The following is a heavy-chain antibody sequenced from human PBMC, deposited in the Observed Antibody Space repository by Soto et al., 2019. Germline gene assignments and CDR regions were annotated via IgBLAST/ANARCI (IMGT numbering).Heavy chain of an antibody. CDR1: GYSFTSYW. V-gene: IGHV5-51*01. D-gene: IGHD3-10*01. CDR3: ARLARGYYGSGSYYKLFYYGMDV. J-gene: IGHJ6*02. CDR2: IYPGDSDT. Sequence: GESLKISCKGSGYSFTSYWIGWVRQMPGKGLEWMGIIYPGDSDTRYSPSFQGQVTISADKSIGTAYLQWSSLKASDTAMYYCARLARGYYGSGSYYKLFYYGMDVWGQGTTVTVSS.